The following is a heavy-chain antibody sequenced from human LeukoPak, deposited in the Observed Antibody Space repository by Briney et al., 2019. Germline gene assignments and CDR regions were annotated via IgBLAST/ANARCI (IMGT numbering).Heavy chain of an antibody. CDR3: ARGSLYSSSWDYFDY. CDR2: IHYTGNT. V-gene: IGHV4-39*01. D-gene: IGHD6-13*01. J-gene: IGHJ4*02. CDR1: GGSISTNSSY. Sequence: SETLSLTCTVSGGSISTNSSYWVWIRQPPEKGLEWIGSIHYTGNTYYNPSLKSRVTISVDTSKSQFSLKVTSVTAADTAVYYCARGSLYSSSWDYFDYWGQGTLVTVSS.